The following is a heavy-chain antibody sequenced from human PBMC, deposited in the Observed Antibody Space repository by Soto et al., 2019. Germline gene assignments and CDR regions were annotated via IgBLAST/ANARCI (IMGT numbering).Heavy chain of an antibody. D-gene: IGHD3-10*01. CDR1: GGSISSGGYY. J-gene: IGHJ4*02. CDR2: IYYSGST. V-gene: IGHV4-31*03. CDR3: ARGRFGHYFDY. Sequence: SETLSLTCTVSGGSISSGGYYWSWIRQHPGKGLEWIGYIYYSGSTYYNPSLKSRVTISVDTSKNQFSLKLSSVTAADTAVYYCARGRFGHYFDYWGQGTLVTVSS.